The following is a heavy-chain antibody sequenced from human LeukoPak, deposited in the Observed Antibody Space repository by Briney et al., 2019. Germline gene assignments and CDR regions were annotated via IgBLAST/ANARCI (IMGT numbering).Heavy chain of an antibody. Sequence: SETLSLTCAVSAASISNYYWSWIRQAPGKGLEWIRYISTSGSTNYNPSLKSRVSISLDTSKNRLSLNLNFVTAADTAVYYCASPRSGYRYTFDYWGQGALVTVSS. CDR3: ASPRSGYRYTFDY. CDR2: ISTSGST. D-gene: IGHD3-22*01. CDR1: AASISNYY. V-gene: IGHV4-4*09. J-gene: IGHJ4*02.